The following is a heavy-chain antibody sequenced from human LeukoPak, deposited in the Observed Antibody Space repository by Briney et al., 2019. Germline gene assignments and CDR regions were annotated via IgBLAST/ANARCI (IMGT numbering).Heavy chain of an antibody. CDR3: ARDATGTIVY. J-gene: IGHJ4*02. V-gene: IGHV4-59*01. CDR2: IYYSGST. D-gene: IGHD1-1*01. Sequence: SETLSLTCTVSGGSISSYYWSWIRQPPGKGLEWIGYIYYSGSTNYNPSLKSRVTISVDTSKNQFSLKLSSVTAADTAVYYCARDATGTIVYWGQGTLVTVSS. CDR1: GGSISSYY.